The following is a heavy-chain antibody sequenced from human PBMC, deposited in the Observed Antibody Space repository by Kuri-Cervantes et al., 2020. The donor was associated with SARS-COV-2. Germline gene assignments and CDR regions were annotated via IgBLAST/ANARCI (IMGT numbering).Heavy chain of an antibody. CDR1: GFTFSNAW. Sequence: GESLKISCAASGFTFSNAWMSWVRQAPGKGLEWVGRIKSKTDGGTTDYAAPVKGRFTISRDDSKNTLYLQMNSLKTEDTAVYYCTTDELKLRGFDIWGQGTMVTVSS. J-gene: IGHJ3*02. CDR2: IKSKTDGGTT. V-gene: IGHV3-15*01. D-gene: IGHD1-7*01. CDR3: TTDELKLRGFDI.